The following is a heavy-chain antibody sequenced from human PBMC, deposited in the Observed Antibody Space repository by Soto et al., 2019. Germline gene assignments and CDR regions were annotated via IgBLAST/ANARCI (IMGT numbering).Heavy chain of an antibody. D-gene: IGHD3-10*01. CDR1: GGSIRSYY. V-gene: IGHV4-59*01. CDR3: ARGSMVRGPTPFDY. J-gene: IGHJ4*02. CDR2: VYYSGSA. Sequence: SETLSLTCNVSGGSIRSYYWNWIRQPPGKTLEWIGDVYYSGSANYNPSLKSRVTISVDMSRNQFSLKLNSVTAADTAVYYCARGSMVRGPTPFDYWGQGPLVTVSS.